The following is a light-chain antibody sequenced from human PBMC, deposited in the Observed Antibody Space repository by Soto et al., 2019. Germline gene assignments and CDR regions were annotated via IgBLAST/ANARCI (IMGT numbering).Light chain of an antibody. CDR1: QSIRTW. J-gene: IGKJ2*01. CDR2: EAS. Sequence: DIQMTQSPSTLSAAVGDRVTITCQASQSIRTWLAWYQQRPGEAPNLRIYEASKLQIGVPSRFGGSGSGTEFTVTISSLQPDDVGTDYCPQYYTYPYTFGQGTKLEI. V-gene: IGKV1-5*03. CDR3: PQYYTYPYT.